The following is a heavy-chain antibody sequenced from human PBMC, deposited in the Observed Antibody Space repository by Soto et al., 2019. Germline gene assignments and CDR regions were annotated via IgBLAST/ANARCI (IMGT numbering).Heavy chain of an antibody. V-gene: IGHV1-18*04. CDR3: ARDGAVTIFRFDP. D-gene: IGHD3-3*01. CDR1: GYTFTSYG. Sequence: ASVKVSCKASGYTFTSYGISWLRQGPGQGLEWMGWISAYNGNTNYAQQLQGIGTMTTDTSTSTAYMELRSLRSDDTAVYYCARDGAVTIFRFDPWGQGTLVTVS. CDR2: ISAYNGNT. J-gene: IGHJ5*02.